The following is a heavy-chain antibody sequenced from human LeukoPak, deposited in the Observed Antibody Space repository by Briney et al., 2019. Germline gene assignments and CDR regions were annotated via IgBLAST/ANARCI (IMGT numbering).Heavy chain of an antibody. D-gene: IGHD1-14*01. CDR3: ARGRDHRSYYYMDV. CDR2: MNPNSGNT. J-gene: IGHJ6*03. V-gene: IGHV1-8*01. CDR1: GYTCTSYD. Sequence: ASVKVSCKASGYTCTSYDINWVRQATGQGLEWMGWMNPNSGNTGYAQKFQGRVTMTRNTSISTAYMELSSLRSEDTAVYYCARGRDHRSYYYMDVWGKGTTVTVSS.